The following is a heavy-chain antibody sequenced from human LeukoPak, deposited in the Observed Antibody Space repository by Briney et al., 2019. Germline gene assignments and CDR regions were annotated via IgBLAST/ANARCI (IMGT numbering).Heavy chain of an antibody. D-gene: IGHD6-6*01. CDR3: ARHSIAARPPHWPNAFDI. J-gene: IGHJ3*02. V-gene: IGHV5-51*01. CDR1: GYSFSDYW. Sequence: KTGESLKISCKGSGYSFSDYWIGWVRQVPGKGLEWMGIIYPGDSDTRYSPSFQGQVTISADKSISTAYLQWSSLRASDTAMYYCARHSIAARPPHWPNAFDIWGQGTMVTVSS. CDR2: IYPGDSDT.